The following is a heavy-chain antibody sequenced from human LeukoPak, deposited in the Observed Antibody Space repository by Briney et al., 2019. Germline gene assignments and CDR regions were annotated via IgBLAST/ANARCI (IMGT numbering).Heavy chain of an antibody. D-gene: IGHD5-18*01. CDR2: IYTSGST. CDR3: ARVRLWFYYYYMDV. J-gene: IGHJ6*03. V-gene: IGHV4-4*07. CDR1: GGSISSYY. Sequence: SETLSLTCTVSGGSISSYYWSWIRQPAGKGLEWIGRIYTSGSTNYNPSLKSRVTMSVDTSKTQFSLKLSSVTAADTAVYYCARVRLWFYYYYMDVWGKGTTVTVSS.